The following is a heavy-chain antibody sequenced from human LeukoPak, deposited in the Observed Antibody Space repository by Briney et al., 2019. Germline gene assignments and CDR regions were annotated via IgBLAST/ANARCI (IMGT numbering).Heavy chain of an antibody. V-gene: IGHV4-61*02. CDR1: GSSISSGSYY. CDR2: IYTSGST. CDR3: AAGYSSTLLP. J-gene: IGHJ5*02. Sequence: SETLSLTCTVSGSSISSGSYYWSWIRQPAGKGPEWIGRIYTSGSTNYNPSLKSRVTISVDTSKNQFSLKLSSVTAADTAVYYCAAGYSSTLLPWGQGTLVTVSS. D-gene: IGHD6-19*01.